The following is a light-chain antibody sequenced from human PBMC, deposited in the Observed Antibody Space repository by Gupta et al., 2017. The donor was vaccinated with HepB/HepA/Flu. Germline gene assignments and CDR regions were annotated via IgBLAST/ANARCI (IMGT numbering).Light chain of an antibody. CDR3: RQCKSSPKT. V-gene: IGKV1-9*01. CDR2: AAS. Sequence: DIQLTLSPSFLSASVGDRVTITCRASQGISSYLAWYQQKPGKAPKLLIYAASTVQSGVPSRFSGGGSGTEFTLTISILHPEDFATYCCRQCKSSPKTFGPGTKVDIK. CDR1: QGISSY. J-gene: IGKJ3*01.